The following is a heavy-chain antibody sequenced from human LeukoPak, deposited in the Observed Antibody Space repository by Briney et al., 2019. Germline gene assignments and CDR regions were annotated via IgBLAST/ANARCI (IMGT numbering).Heavy chain of an antibody. Sequence: GGSLRLSCAASGFTFSDYAMHWVRQAPGKELEYVSAISSNGGSIHYANSVKGRFTISRDNSKNTLYLQMDSLRAEDTAVYYCAKCSGWFVRGKDYYYYYMDVWGKGTTVTVSS. CDR3: AKCSGWFVRGKDYYYYYMDV. CDR2: ISSNGGSI. J-gene: IGHJ6*03. V-gene: IGHV3-64*01. D-gene: IGHD6-19*01. CDR1: GFTFSDYA.